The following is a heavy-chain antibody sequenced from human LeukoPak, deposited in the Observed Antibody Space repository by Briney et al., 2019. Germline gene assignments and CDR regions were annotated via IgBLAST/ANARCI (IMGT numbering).Heavy chain of an antibody. CDR3: ARDLVPAAA. V-gene: IGHV3-21*01. D-gene: IGHD2-2*01. CDR2: ISSSSSYI. CDR1: GFTFSSYS. Sequence: GGSLRPSCAASGFTFSSYSMNWVRQAPGKGLEWVSSISSSSSYIYYADSVKGRFTISRDNAKNSLYLQVNSLRAEDTAVYYCARDLVPAAAWGQGTLVTVSS. J-gene: IGHJ5*02.